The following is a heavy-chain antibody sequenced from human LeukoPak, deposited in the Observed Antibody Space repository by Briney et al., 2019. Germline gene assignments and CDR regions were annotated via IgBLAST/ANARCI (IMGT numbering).Heavy chain of an antibody. CDR3: ARVKGAISYNSFDP. D-gene: IGHD3-9*01. V-gene: IGHV4-4*07. J-gene: IGHJ5*02. Sequence: SETLSLTCTVSGGSISTYYWNWIRQPAGKGLEWIGRIYISGSTNYNPSLKSRVTISIDTSKNQFSLKLSSVTAADTAVYYCARVKGAISYNSFDPWGQGTLVTVSS. CDR1: GGSISTYY. CDR2: IYISGST.